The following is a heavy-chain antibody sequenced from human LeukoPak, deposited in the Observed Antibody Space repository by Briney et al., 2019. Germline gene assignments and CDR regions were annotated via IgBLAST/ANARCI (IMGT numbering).Heavy chain of an antibody. CDR2: IYHSGST. D-gene: IGHD2-2*01. CDR3: ARGEPAAMYYPNRFDP. CDR1: GYSISSGYY. V-gene: IGHV4-38-2*01. J-gene: IGHJ5*02. Sequence: SETLSLTCAVSGYSISSGYYWGWIRQPPGKGLEWIGSIYHSGSTYYNPSLKSRVTISVDTSKNQFSLKLSSVTAADTAVYYCARGEPAAMYYPNRFDPWGQGTLVTVSS.